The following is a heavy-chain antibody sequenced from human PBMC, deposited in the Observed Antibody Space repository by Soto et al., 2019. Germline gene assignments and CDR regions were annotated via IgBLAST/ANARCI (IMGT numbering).Heavy chain of an antibody. CDR1: GDIFTRYS. Sequence: QVQLLQSGAEVKKPGSSVRVSCKASGDIFTRYSFSWVRQAPGQGLEWMGGVIPLFGTANYGQKFQGRVTITADKSTSPAFMDIRGLRSDDTAVYYCAGAPAGDYYYYYKFDVWGQGTAVTVS. CDR2: VIPLFGTA. V-gene: IGHV1-69*06. D-gene: IGHD2-21*02. J-gene: IGHJ6*02. CDR3: AGAPAGDYYYYYKFDV.